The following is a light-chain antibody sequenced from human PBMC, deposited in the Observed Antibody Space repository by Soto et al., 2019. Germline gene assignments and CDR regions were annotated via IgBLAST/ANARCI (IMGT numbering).Light chain of an antibody. CDR2: EVT. CDR3: SSYTSGSTLYV. Sequence: QSVLTQPASVSGSPGQSITISCTGTSSDFYGYNYVSCYQQLPGKAPKLLIYEVTSRPSGVSNRFSGSKSGSTASLTISGLLAEDEADYYCSSYTSGSTLYVFGTGTKVTVL. V-gene: IGLV2-14*01. CDR1: SSDFYGYNY. J-gene: IGLJ1*01.